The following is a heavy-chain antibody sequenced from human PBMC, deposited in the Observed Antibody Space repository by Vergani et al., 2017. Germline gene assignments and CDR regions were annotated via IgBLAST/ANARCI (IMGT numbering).Heavy chain of an antibody. CDR2: ISGSGGST. D-gene: IGHD2-8*01. Sequence: EVQLLESGGGLVQPGGSLRLSCAASGFTFSSYAMSWVRQAPGKGLEWVSAISGSGGSTYYADSVKGRFTISRDNSKNTLYLQMNSLRAEDTAVYYCASEGVSFSRRQNYFDYWGQGTLVTVSS. V-gene: IGHV3-23*01. CDR3: ASEGVSFSRRQNYFDY. J-gene: IGHJ4*02. CDR1: GFTFSSYA.